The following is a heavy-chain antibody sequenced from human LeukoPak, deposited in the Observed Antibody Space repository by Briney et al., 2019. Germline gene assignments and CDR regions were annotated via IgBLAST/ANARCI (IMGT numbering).Heavy chain of an antibody. Sequence: GRSLRLSCAAAGFTFRIYAMHWVRQAPGKGLEWVAIISYDGSNKYYADSVRGRFTISRDNSKNTLYLQMNGLRLEDTAVYYCARGYCSSTFCDLDFDYWGQGTLVTVSS. D-gene: IGHD2-2*01. J-gene: IGHJ4*02. CDR3: ARGYCSSTFCDLDFDY. CDR1: GFTFRIYA. V-gene: IGHV3-30*01. CDR2: ISYDGSNK.